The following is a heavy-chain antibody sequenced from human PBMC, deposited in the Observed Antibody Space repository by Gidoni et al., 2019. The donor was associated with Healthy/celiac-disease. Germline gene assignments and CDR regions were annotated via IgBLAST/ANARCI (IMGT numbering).Heavy chain of an antibody. CDR3: ARASLSSSWFDFDY. CDR2: INAGNDNT. J-gene: IGHJ4*02. V-gene: IGHV1-3*01. D-gene: IGHD6-13*01. Sequence: QVQLVQSGAAVKKPGASVKVSCKASGYTFTTYAIHWVRQAPGQRLEWMGWINAGNDNTKYSQKFQGRVTITRDTSASTAYMELSSLRSEDTAVFYCARASLSSSWFDFDYWGQGTLVTVSS. CDR1: GYTFTTYA.